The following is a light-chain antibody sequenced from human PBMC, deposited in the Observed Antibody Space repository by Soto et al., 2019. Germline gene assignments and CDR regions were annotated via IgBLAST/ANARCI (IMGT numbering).Light chain of an antibody. CDR2: DVS. CDR3: SSYTISSTPVA. V-gene: IGLV2-14*01. Sequence: QSALTQPASVSGSPGQSITISCTGSSSDVGGYDSVSWYQQHPDKAPKLLIYDVSHRPSGVPNRFSGSKSGNTASLTISGLQAEDEADYYCSSYTISSTPVAFGGGTKVTVL. J-gene: IGLJ2*01. CDR1: SSDVGGYDS.